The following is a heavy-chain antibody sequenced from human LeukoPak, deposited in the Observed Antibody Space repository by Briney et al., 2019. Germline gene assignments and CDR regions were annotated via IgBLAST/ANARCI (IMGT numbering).Heavy chain of an antibody. J-gene: IGHJ4*02. D-gene: IGHD3-22*01. V-gene: IGHV3-23*01. CDR2: ISGSGGST. Sequence: GGSLRLSCAASGFTFSSSAMSWVRQVPGKGLEWVSAISGSGGSTYYADSVKGRFTISRDNSKNTLFLQMNSLRAEDTAVYYCAKDHSYYYDSSGYDYWGQGTLVTVSS. CDR1: GFTFSSSA. CDR3: AKDHSYYYDSSGYDY.